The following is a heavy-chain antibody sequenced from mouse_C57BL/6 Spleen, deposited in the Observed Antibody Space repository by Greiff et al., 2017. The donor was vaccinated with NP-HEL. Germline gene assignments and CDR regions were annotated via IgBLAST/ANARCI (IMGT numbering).Heavy chain of an antibody. CDR3: TRSRNYDYGDY. CDR2: IDPETGGT. J-gene: IGHJ2*01. Sequence: QVQLQQSGAELVRPGASVTLSCKASGYTFTDYEMHWVKQTPVHGLEWIGAIDPETGGTAYNQKFKGKAIMTADKSSSTAYMELRSLTSEDSAVYYCTRSRNYDYGDYWGQGTTLTVSS. D-gene: IGHD2-4*01. V-gene: IGHV1-15*01. CDR1: GYTFTDYE.